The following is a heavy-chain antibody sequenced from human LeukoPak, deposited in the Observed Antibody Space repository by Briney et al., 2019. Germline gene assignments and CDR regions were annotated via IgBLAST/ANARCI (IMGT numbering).Heavy chain of an antibody. Sequence: GASVTVSCKASGGTFSSYAISWVRQAPGQGLEWMGGIIPIFGTANYAQKFQGRVTITADESTSTAYMELSSLRSEDTAVYYCARPISDSSGYYYSGGYWGQGTLVTVSS. CDR1: GGTFSSYA. V-gene: IGHV1-69*13. J-gene: IGHJ4*02. CDR3: ARPISDSSGYYYSGGY. D-gene: IGHD3-22*01. CDR2: IIPIFGTA.